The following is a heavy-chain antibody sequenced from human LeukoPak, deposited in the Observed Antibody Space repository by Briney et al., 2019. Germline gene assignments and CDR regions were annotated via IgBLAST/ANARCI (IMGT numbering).Heavy chain of an antibody. CDR3: ARRKGEPNIFDS. V-gene: IGHV1-2*06. D-gene: IGHD3-16*01. CDR2: INPNSGGT. J-gene: IGHJ4*02. CDR1: GYTFTGYY. Sequence: ASXXVSCKASGYTFTGYYMHWVRQAPGQGREWMGRINPNSGGTNYAQKFQGRVTMTRDTSVSTAYMELSRLRSDDTAVYYCARRKGEPNIFDSWGQGTLVTVSS.